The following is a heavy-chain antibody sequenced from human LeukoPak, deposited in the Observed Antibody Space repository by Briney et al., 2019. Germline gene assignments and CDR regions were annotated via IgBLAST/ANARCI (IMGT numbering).Heavy chain of an antibody. D-gene: IGHD5/OR15-5a*01. CDR2: VNNDGSST. Sequence: PGGSLRLSCAASGFIFSNYWMHWVRQAPGKGLVWVSRVNNDGSSTTYADSVKGRFTISRDNAKSTLYLQMNSLRAEDTAVYYCAKGGLRVTDYWGQGTLVTVSS. CDR3: AKGGLRVTDY. CDR1: GFIFSNYW. J-gene: IGHJ4*02. V-gene: IGHV3-74*03.